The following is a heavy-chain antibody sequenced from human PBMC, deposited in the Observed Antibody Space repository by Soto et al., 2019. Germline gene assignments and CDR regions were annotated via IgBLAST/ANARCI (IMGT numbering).Heavy chain of an antibody. D-gene: IGHD3-22*01. V-gene: IGHV4-31*03. CDR2: IFHSGST. J-gene: IGHJ4*02. CDR1: GGSISSGGYY. Sequence: QVQLQESGPGLGKPTQTLSLTCTVSGGSISSGGYYWSWIRQHPGTGLEWIGYIFHSGSTYYNPALRSRVTTSVDTSKTQFSLKLSSVTAADTAVYYCARGGDYDNYFGYWGQGTLVTVSS. CDR3: ARGGDYDNYFGY.